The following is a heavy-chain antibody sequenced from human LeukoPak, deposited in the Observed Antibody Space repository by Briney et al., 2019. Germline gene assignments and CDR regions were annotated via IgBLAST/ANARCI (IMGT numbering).Heavy chain of an antibody. CDR2: IIPILGIA. J-gene: IGHJ6*02. V-gene: IGHV1-69*04. CDR3: ARTGYGDYENYYYYYGMDV. D-gene: IGHD4-17*01. Sequence: GSSVKVSCKASGGTFSSYAISWVRQAPGQGLEWMGRIIPILGIANYAQKFQGRVTITADKSTSTAYMELSSLRSEDTAVYYCARTGYGDYENYYYYYGMDVWGQGTTVTVSS. CDR1: GGTFSSYA.